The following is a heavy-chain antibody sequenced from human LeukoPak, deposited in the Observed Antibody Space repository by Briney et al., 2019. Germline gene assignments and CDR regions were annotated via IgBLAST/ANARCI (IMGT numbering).Heavy chain of an antibody. J-gene: IGHJ4*02. CDR1: GYTFTSYY. V-gene: IGHV1-46*01. CDR2: INPSGGST. CDR3: ARGDCSGGSCYLYY. D-gene: IGHD2-15*01. Sequence: ASVKVSCKASGYTFTSYYMHWVRQAPGQGLEWMGIINPSGGSTSYAQKLQGRVTMTTDTSTSTAYMELRSLRSDDTAVYYCARGDCSGGSCYLYYWGQGTLVTVSS.